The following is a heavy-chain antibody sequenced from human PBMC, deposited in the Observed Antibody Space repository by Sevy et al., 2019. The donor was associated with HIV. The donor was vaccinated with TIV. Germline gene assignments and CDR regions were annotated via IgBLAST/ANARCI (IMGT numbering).Heavy chain of an antibody. D-gene: IGHD2-8*02. V-gene: IGHV3-15*01. CDR1: GFTFSNAW. CDR2: IKSKTDGGKT. Sequence: GGSLRLSCAASGFTFSNAWMSWVRQAPGKGLEWVGRIKSKTDGGKTDNVAPVKGRFTISRDDSKNTLFLQMNSLKTEDTAVYYCSTDPIIVLLVTDGMDVWGQGTTVTVSS. J-gene: IGHJ6*02. CDR3: STDPIIVLLVTDGMDV.